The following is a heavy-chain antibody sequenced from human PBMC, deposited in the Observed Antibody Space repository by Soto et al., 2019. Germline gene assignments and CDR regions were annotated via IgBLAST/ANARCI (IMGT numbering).Heavy chain of an antibody. V-gene: IGHV1-8*01. J-gene: IGHJ5*02. CDR1: GYIFTNND. CDR3: ARMASFGSLNWFDP. CDR2: MNPGSGDT. D-gene: IGHD5-18*01. Sequence: GASVKVSCKASGYIFTNNDVSWVRQATGQGLEWMGWMNPGSGDTGYAQKFQGRVTMTRDISIATAYMELSSLRADDTAIYYCARMASFGSLNWFDPWSQGTLVTVSS.